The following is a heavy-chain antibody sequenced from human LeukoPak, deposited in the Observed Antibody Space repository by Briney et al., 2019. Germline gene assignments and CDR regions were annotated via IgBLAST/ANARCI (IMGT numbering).Heavy chain of an antibody. CDR1: GGTFSSYA. D-gene: IGHD1-26*01. CDR3: ARGGLIVGATRYYYYYMDV. V-gene: IGHV1-69*06. CDR2: IIPIFGTA. Sequence: ASVKVSCKASGGTFSSYAISWVRRAPGQGLEWMGGIIPIFGTANYAQKFQGRVTITADKSTSTAYMELSSLRSEDTAVYYCARGGLIVGATRYYYYYMDVWGKGTTVTVSS. J-gene: IGHJ6*03.